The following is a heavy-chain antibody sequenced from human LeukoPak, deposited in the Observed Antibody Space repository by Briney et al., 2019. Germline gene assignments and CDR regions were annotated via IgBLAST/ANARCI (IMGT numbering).Heavy chain of an antibody. D-gene: IGHD4-11*01. CDR2: ISYDGSNK. J-gene: IGHJ5*02. CDR3: ARDNTATVTTFWFDP. V-gene: IGHV3-30-3*01. Sequence: RSLRLSCAASGFTFSSYAMHWVRQAPGKGLEWVAVISYDGSNKYYADSVKGRFTISRDNSKNTLYLQMNSLRAEDTAVYYCARDNTATVTTFWFDPWGQGTLVTVSS. CDR1: GFTFSSYA.